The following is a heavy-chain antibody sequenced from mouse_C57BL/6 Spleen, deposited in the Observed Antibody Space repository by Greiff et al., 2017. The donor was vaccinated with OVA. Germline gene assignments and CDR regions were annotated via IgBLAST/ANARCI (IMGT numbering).Heavy chain of an antibody. D-gene: IGHD4-1*01. J-gene: IGHJ3*01. CDR1: GYAFSSSW. CDR3: ARNWAWFAY. Sequence: VQLQQSGPELVKPGASVKISCKASGYAFSSSWMNWVKQRPGKGLEWIGRIYPGDGDTNYNGKFKGKATLTADKSSSTAYMQLSSLTSEDSAVYFCARNWAWFAYWGQGTLVTVSA. V-gene: IGHV1-82*01. CDR2: IYPGDGDT.